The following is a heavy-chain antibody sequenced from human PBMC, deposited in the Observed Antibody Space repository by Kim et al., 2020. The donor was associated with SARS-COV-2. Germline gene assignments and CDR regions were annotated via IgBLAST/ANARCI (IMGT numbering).Heavy chain of an antibody. CDR2: IWYDGSNK. Sequence: GGSLRLSCAASGFTFSSYAMHWVRQAPGKGLEWVAVIWYDGSNKYYADSVKGRFTISRDNSKNTLYLQMNSLRAEDTAVYYCAKAWGYSGYVREAQMDVWGQGTTVTVSS. D-gene: IGHD5-12*01. V-gene: IGHV3-33*06. J-gene: IGHJ6*02. CDR3: AKAWGYSGYVREAQMDV. CDR1: GFTFSSYA.